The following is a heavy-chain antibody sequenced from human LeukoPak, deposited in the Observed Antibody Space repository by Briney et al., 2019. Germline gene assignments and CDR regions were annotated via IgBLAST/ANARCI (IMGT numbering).Heavy chain of an antibody. CDR2: ISNNGGST. CDR3: ARVTFNYFGSGDAFDI. J-gene: IGHJ3*02. V-gene: IGHV3-64*04. D-gene: IGHD3-10*01. Sequence: GGSLRLSCSASGFTFSIYAMHWVRQAPGKGLEYVSTISNNGGSTNYADSVKDRSTISRDNSKNTLYLQMNSLRAEDTAVYYCARVTFNYFGSGDAFDIWGQGTMVTVSS. CDR1: GFTFSIYA.